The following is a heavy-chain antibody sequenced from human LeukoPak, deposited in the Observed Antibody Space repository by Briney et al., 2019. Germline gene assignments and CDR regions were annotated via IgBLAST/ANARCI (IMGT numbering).Heavy chain of an antibody. CDR3: ARGGYTRLNA. Sequence: PGGSLRLSCVASGFTLSDYEMNWVRQAPGKGLEWVSYIGGTGTTRYYADSVKGRFTISRDNAKNSLYPEMSSLRAEDTVVYYCARGGYTRLNAWGQGTLVIVSS. CDR2: IGGTGTTR. CDR1: GFTLSDYE. V-gene: IGHV3-48*03. J-gene: IGHJ5*02. D-gene: IGHD5-24*01.